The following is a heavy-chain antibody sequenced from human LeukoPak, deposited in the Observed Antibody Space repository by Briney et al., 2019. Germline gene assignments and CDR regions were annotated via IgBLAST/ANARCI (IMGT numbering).Heavy chain of an antibody. D-gene: IGHD6-19*01. J-gene: IGHJ1*01. Sequence: GGSLRLSCAASGLTFSNYAMSWVRQAPGKGLEWVSVISGNGGSTSYADSVKGRFTISRDDSKDTLYLQMNGLRAGDTATYYCAKHGYSSGWPQVPSQHWGQGTLVTVSS. CDR2: ISGNGGST. CDR1: GLTFSNYA. CDR3: AKHGYSSGWPQVPSQH. V-gene: IGHV3-23*01.